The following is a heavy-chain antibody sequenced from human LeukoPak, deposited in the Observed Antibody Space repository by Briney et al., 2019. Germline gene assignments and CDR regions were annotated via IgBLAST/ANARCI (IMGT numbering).Heavy chain of an antibody. D-gene: IGHD3-22*01. CDR3: ARDYYSYSRGSWAFDI. CDR1: AFTFGSFW. V-gene: IGHV3-7*03. Sequence: GGSLRLPCAASAFTFGSFWMSGSAKAQGNGREWWANIDQDGSEKYYVESMKGRITISRDTAKNSLYLQMNSLRAEDTAVYYCARDYYSYSRGSWAFDIWGQGTMVTVSS. J-gene: IGHJ3*02. CDR2: IDQDGSEK.